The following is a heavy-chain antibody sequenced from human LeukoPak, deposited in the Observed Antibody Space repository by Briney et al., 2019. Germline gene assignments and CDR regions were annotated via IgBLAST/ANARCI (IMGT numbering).Heavy chain of an antibody. Sequence: SETLSLTCTVSAGSISTFYWSWIRQPPGKGLEWIGNIFYSGSTNYNPSLKSRVIMSVDTSKNQFSLKLNSVTAADTAVYYCGRSQVPRSIDLWGRGTLVTVSS. D-gene: IGHD1-1*01. CDR2: IFYSGST. J-gene: IGHJ2*01. CDR3: GRSQVPRSIDL. CDR1: AGSISTFY. V-gene: IGHV4-59*01.